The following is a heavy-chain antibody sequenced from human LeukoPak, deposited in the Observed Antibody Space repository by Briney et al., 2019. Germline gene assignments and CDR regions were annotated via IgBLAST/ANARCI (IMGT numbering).Heavy chain of an antibody. V-gene: IGHV3-23*01. Sequence: GGSLRLSCAASGFTFRSTVMTWVRQAPGKGLEWVSTISPDGKYIYYADSLRGRFTMSRDNSKNTLYLQMNSLRAEDTAVYYCAKLRPATATPDAFDIWGQGTMVTVSS. CDR1: GFTFRSTV. D-gene: IGHD2-15*01. J-gene: IGHJ3*02. CDR2: ISPDGKYI. CDR3: AKLRPATATPDAFDI.